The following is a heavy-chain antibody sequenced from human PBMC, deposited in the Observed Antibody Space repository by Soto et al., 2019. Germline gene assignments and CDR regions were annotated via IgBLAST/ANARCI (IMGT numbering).Heavy chain of an antibody. CDR1: GGSISSSSYY. V-gene: IGHV4-39*01. CDR3: ARQEMVRGVIQLFHGNFDL. D-gene: IGHD3-10*01. CDR2: IYHSGST. J-gene: IGHJ2*01. Sequence: QLQLQESGPGLVKPSETLSLTCTVSGGSISSSSYYWGWIRQPPGKGLEWIASIYHSGSTYDNPSLKSRVTFSVDASKTQFSLKLSSVTAADTAVYYCARQEMVRGVIQLFHGNFDLWGRGTLVTVSS.